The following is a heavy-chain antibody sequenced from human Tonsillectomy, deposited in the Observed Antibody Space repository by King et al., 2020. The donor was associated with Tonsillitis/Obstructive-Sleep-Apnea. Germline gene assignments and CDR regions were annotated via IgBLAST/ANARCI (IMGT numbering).Heavy chain of an antibody. V-gene: IGHV3-48*03. J-gene: IGHJ5*02. D-gene: IGHD2-2*01. CDR3: ARVVPAAPNWFDP. Sequence: VQLVESGGGLVQPGGSLRLSCAASGFTFSSYEMNWVRQAPGKGLEWVSYISSSGSTIYYADSVKGRFTISRDNAKNSLYLQMNSLRAEDTAVYYCARVVPAAPNWFDPWGQGTLVTVSS. CDR1: GFTFSSYE. CDR2: ISSSGSTI.